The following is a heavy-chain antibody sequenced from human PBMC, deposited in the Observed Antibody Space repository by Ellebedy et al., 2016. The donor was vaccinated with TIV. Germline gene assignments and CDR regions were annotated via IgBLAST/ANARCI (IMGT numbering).Heavy chain of an antibody. V-gene: IGHV3-7*01. CDR3: ARHTDYALDY. Sequence: PSETLSLTCTVSGGSINGYYWSWVRQAPGKGLECVANIKQDGSEKSYVDSVKGRFTISRDNAKNSLHLQMNGLRAEDTAVYYCARHTDYALDYWGQGALVTVSS. CDR2: IKQDGSEK. CDR1: GGSINGYY. J-gene: IGHJ4*02. D-gene: IGHD4-17*01.